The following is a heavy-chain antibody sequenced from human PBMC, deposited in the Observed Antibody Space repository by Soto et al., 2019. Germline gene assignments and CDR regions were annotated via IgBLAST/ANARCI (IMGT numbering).Heavy chain of an antibody. D-gene: IGHD6-19*01. CDR3: ARSPGIAVAGISRYYYYGMDV. CDR2: INPNSGGT. V-gene: IGHV1-2*04. CDR1: GYTFTVYY. J-gene: IGHJ6*02. Sequence: ASVKVSCKASGYTFTVYYMHWVRQAPGQGLEWMGWINPNSGGTNYAQKFQGWVTMTRDTSISTAYMELSRLRSDDTAVYYCARSPGIAVAGISRYYYYGMDVWGQGTTVTVSS.